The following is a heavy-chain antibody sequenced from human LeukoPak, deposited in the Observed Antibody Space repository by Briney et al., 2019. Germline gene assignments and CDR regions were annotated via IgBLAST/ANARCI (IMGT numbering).Heavy chain of an antibody. J-gene: IGHJ4*02. V-gene: IGHV1-69*01. CDR2: IIPIFGTA. Sequence: SVKVSCKASGGTFSSYAISWVRQAPEQGLEWMGGIIPIFGTANYAQKFQGRVTITADESTSTAYMELSSLRSEDTAVYYCASPLSDYGDYEGVFDYWGQGTLVTVSS. CDR3: ASPLSDYGDYEGVFDY. D-gene: IGHD4-17*01. CDR1: GGTFSSYA.